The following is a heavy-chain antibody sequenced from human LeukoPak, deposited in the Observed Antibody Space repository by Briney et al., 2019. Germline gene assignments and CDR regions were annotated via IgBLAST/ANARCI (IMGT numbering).Heavy chain of an antibody. J-gene: IGHJ3*02. Sequence: SETLSLTCTVSGCSISSYYWSWIRQPPGKGLEWIGYIYYSGSTNYNPSLKSRVTISVDTSKNQFSLKLSSVTAADTAVYYCAREGIAAADAFDIWGQGTMVTVSS. V-gene: IGHV4-59*01. CDR1: GCSISSYY. CDR3: AREGIAAADAFDI. D-gene: IGHD6-13*01. CDR2: IYYSGST.